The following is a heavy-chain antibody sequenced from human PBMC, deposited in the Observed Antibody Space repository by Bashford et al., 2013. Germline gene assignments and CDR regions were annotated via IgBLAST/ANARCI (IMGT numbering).Heavy chain of an antibody. V-gene: IGHV4-31*03. D-gene: IGHD5-24*01. CDR2: HTLHGAT. Sequence: SETLSLTCTVSVAPSPMLFTTGPGSATSQGRGLEWVGSHTLHGATYYNPSLQSRVTVSVDTSKTHFSLTLSSVTAADTAVYHCARGTDAYKVGSLWGQGTLVTVSS. CDR1: VAPSPMLFTT. CDR3: ARGTDAYKVGSL. J-gene: IGHJ4*03.